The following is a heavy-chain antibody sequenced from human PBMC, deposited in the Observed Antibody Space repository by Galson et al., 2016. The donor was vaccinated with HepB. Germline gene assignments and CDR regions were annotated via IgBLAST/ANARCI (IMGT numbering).Heavy chain of an antibody. CDR2: TYYSGDT. J-gene: IGHJ4*02. Sequence: SETLSLTCTVSGGSVSGATQYWSWIRQPPGKGLEWIGFTYYSGDTNYNPSLKSRVTISVDTSKNQFSLKLRSVTAADTAVYYCARDKEACSGDTCPSFFFDLWGQGILVTVSS. CDR1: GGSVSGATQY. V-gene: IGHV4-61*01. CDR3: ARDKEACSGDTCPSFFFDL. D-gene: IGHD2-15*01.